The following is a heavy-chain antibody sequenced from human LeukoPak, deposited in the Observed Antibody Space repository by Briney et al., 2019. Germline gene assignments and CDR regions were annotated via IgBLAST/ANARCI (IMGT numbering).Heavy chain of an antibody. CDR2: ISHSGNT. CDR1: GASIIRPYW. V-gene: IGHV4-4*02. CDR3: ARDGGSDQYYFDN. Sequence: SETLSLTCGVSGASIIRPYWWNWVRQPPGKGLEWIAEISHSGNTHYNPSLKSRVIISIDKSKNQVFLKLNSVTAADTAIYYCARDGGSDQYYFDNWGQGTLVTVSS. D-gene: IGHD6-19*01. J-gene: IGHJ4*02.